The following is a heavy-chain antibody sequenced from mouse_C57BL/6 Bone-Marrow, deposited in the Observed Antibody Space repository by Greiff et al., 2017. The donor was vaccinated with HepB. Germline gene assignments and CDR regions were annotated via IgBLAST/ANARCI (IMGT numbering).Heavy chain of an antibody. V-gene: IGHV1-22*01. D-gene: IGHD1-1*01. CDR2: INPNNGGT. CDR3: ASRYYGSNDY. CDR1: GYTFTDYN. J-gene: IGHJ2*01. Sequence: VQLQHSGPELVKPGASVKMSCKASGYTFTDYNMHWVKQSHGKSLEWIGYINPNNGGTSYNQKFKGKATLTVNKSSSTAYMELRSLTSEDSAVYYCASRYYGSNDYWGQGTTLTVSS.